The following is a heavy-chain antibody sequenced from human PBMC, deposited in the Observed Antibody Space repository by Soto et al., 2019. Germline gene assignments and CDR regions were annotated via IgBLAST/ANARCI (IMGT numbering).Heavy chain of an antibody. D-gene: IGHD2-15*01. V-gene: IGHV1-2*02. J-gene: IGHJ5*02. CDR3: STFRAAP. CDR2: VNPNTGVT. CDR1: GYSFTDFY. Sequence: PAVNVYGKASGYSFTDFYIPWVRLSPVQGLEWMGCVNPNTGVTRYSQKFQDRVTMTRDTSINTPYMELIRLTSDDTAVYYFSTFRAAPSGPATMVTVPS.